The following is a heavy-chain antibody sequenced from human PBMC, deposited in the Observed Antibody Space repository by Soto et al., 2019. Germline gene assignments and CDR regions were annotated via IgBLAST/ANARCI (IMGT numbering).Heavy chain of an antibody. CDR2: IIPIFGTA. Sequence: SVKVSFKASGGPFSSYAISLVRQAPGQGLEWIGAIIPIFGTANYAQKFQGRVTITADESTSTAYMELSSLRSEDTAVYYCARGNVDIVATSQSPYYYYYYGMDVWGQGTTVTVSS. D-gene: IGHD5-12*01. CDR3: ARGNVDIVATSQSPYYYYYYGMDV. V-gene: IGHV1-69*13. CDR1: GGPFSSYA. J-gene: IGHJ6*02.